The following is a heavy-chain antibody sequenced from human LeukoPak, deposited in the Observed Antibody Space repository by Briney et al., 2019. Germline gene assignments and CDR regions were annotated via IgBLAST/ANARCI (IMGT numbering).Heavy chain of an antibody. CDR3: AKVFKRGSSGWYSYFDY. D-gene: IGHD6-19*01. CDR2: ISGSGGST. J-gene: IGHJ4*02. V-gene: IGHV3-23*01. Sequence: GGSLRLSCAASGFTFSSYAMSWVRQAPGKGLEWVSAISGSGGSTYYADSVKGRFTISRDNSKITLYLQMNSLRAEDTAVYYCAKVFKRGSSGWYSYFDYWGQGTLVTVSS. CDR1: GFTFSSYA.